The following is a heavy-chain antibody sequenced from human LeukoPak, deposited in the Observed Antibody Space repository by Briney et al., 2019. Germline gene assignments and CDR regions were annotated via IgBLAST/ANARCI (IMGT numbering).Heavy chain of an antibody. D-gene: IGHD6-13*01. J-gene: IGHJ4*02. CDR1: GFTFSSYG. CDR3: ARDAAAGTGTFDY. CDR2: IKQDGSEK. V-gene: IGHV3-7*01. Sequence: GGSLRLSCAASGFTFSSYGMSWVRQAPGKGLEWVANIKQDGSEKYYVDSVKGRFTISRDNAKNSLYLQMNSLRAEDTAVYYCARDAAAGTGTFDYWGQGTLVTVSS.